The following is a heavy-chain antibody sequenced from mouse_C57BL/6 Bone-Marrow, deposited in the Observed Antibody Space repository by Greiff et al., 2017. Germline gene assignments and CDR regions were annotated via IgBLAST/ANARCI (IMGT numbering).Heavy chain of an antibody. Sequence: EVQVVESGGGLVKPGGSLKLSCAASGFTFSDYGMHWVRQAPEKGLEWVAYISSGSSTIYYADTVKGRFPISRDNAKNNRFLQMTSLRSEDTAMYYCARGDYYAMDYWGQGTSVTVSS. CDR3: ARGDYYAMDY. D-gene: IGHD3-3*01. CDR1: GFTFSDYG. CDR2: ISSGSSTI. J-gene: IGHJ4*01. V-gene: IGHV5-17*01.